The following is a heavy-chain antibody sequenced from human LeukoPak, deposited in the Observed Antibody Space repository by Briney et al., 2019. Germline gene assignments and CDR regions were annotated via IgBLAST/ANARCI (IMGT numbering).Heavy chain of an antibody. Sequence: GGSLRLSCAASGFTFSSYAMHWVRQAPGKGLEYVSAISSNGGSTYYANSVKGRFTISRDNSKNTLYLQMGSLRAEDMAVYYCARAVEMATIMDYWGQGTLVTVSS. CDR3: ARAVEMATIMDY. CDR1: GFTFSSYA. V-gene: IGHV3-64*01. J-gene: IGHJ4*02. D-gene: IGHD5-24*01. CDR2: ISSNGGST.